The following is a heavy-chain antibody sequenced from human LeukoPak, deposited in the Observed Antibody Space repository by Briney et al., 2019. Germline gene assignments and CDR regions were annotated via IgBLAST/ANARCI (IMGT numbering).Heavy chain of an antibody. D-gene: IGHD2-2*01. J-gene: IGHJ3*02. CDR3: PRQKCTSTSCLTKNAFDT. V-gene: IGHV4-4*09. CDR2: IYTSGST. Sequence: SETLSLTCTVSGSISSYYWSWIRQPPGKGLEWIGYIYTSGSTNYNPSLKSRVTKSVDTSKNKFSLDLSSVTAADTAVYYWPRQKCTSTSCLTKNAFDTWGQGTMVTVSS. CDR1: GSISSYY.